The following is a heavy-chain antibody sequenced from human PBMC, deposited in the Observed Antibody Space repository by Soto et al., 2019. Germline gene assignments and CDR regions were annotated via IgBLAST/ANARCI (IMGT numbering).Heavy chain of an antibody. V-gene: IGHV5-51*01. D-gene: IGHD3-16*01. CDR3: ATRVHAYYPGNYYYGMDV. J-gene: IGHJ6*02. CDR2: IYPGDSDT. Sequence: PGESLKISCKGSGYSFSNYWIGWVRQMPGKGLEWMGIIYPGDSDTRYSPSFQGQVTISADKSISTAYLQWSSLKASDTAMYYCATRVHAYYPGNYYYGMDVWGQGTTVTVSS. CDR1: GYSFSNYW.